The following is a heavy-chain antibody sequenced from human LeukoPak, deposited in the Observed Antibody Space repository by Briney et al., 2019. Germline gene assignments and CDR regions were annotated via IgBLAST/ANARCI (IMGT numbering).Heavy chain of an antibody. Sequence: SETLSLTCTVSGGSISSYYWSWIRQPAGKGLEWIGRIYTSGGTNYNPSLKSRVTMSVDTSKNQFSLKLSSVTAADTAVYYCARGVAVAGTRFFYYFDYWGQGTLVTVSS. J-gene: IGHJ4*02. CDR1: GGSISSYY. V-gene: IGHV4-4*07. CDR2: IYTSGGT. D-gene: IGHD6-19*01. CDR3: ARGVAVAGTRFFYYFDY.